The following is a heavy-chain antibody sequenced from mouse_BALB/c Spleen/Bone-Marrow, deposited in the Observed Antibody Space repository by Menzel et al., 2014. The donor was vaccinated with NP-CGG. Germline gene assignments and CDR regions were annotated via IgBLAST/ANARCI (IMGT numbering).Heavy chain of an antibody. Sequence: EVQRVESGGGLVKPGGSLKLSCAASGFTFSDYYMYWVRQTPEKRLEWVATISDGGSYTYYPDSVKGRFTISRDNAKNNLYLQMSSLKSEDTAMYYCARDYDYDPAWFAYWGRGTLVTVSA. J-gene: IGHJ3*01. V-gene: IGHV5-4*02. CDR1: GFTFSDYY. CDR2: ISDGGSYT. D-gene: IGHD2-4*01. CDR3: ARDYDYDPAWFAY.